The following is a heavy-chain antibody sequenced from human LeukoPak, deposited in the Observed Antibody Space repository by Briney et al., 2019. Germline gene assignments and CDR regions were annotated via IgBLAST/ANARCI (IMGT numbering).Heavy chain of an antibody. CDR2: ISSSDDTI. CDR3: ARDYGGSSPFDY. D-gene: IGHD4-23*01. J-gene: IGHJ4*02. CDR1: GFTLSSYG. Sequence: GGSLRLSCVASGFTLSSYGMHWVRQAPGKGLEWVSYISSSDDTIYYADSVKGRFTISRDNAKNSLYLQMNSLRAEDTAVYYCARDYGGSSPFDYWGQGTLVTVSS. V-gene: IGHV3-48*04.